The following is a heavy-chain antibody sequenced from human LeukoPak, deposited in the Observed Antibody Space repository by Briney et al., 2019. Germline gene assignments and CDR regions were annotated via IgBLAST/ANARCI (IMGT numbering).Heavy chain of an antibody. CDR2: ISSSSSYI. CDR1: GFTFSSYS. CDR3: ARDPLRGGDYDFWSGYSPNWFDP. D-gene: IGHD3-3*01. J-gene: IGHJ5*02. V-gene: IGHV3-21*01. Sequence: GGSLTLSCAASGFTFSSYSMNWVRQAPGKGLEWVSSISSSSSYIYYADSVKGRFTISRDNAKNSLYLQMNSLRAEDTAVYYCARDPLRGGDYDFWSGYSPNWFDPWGQGTLVTVSS.